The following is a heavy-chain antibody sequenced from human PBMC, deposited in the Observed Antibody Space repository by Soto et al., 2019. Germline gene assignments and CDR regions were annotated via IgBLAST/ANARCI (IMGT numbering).Heavy chain of an antibody. D-gene: IGHD1-26*01. Sequence: GGSLRLSCAASGLTVSGKKYIAWVRQAPGKGLEWVSGVYDVDGTYYADSVKGRFTISRDTSKTIVFLEMNDLRPDDTAVYYCASWLLREHAYDVWGLGKTVTV. J-gene: IGHJ3*01. CDR3: ASWLLREHAYDV. CDR1: GLTVSGKKY. CDR2: VYDVDGT. V-gene: IGHV3-53*01.